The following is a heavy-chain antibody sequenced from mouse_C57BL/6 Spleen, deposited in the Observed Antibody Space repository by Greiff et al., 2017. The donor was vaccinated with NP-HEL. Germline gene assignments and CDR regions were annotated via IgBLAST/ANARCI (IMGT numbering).Heavy chain of an antibody. Sequence: DVMLVESGGGLVKPGGSLKLSCAASGFTFSSYAMSWVRQTPDKRLEWVATISDGGSYTYYPDNVKGRFTISRDNAKNNLYLQMSHLKSEDTAMYYCARDGDWDVHFDYWGQGTTLTVSS. CDR1: GFTFSSYA. D-gene: IGHD4-1*01. V-gene: IGHV5-4*01. J-gene: IGHJ2*01. CDR2: ISDGGSYT. CDR3: ARDGDWDVHFDY.